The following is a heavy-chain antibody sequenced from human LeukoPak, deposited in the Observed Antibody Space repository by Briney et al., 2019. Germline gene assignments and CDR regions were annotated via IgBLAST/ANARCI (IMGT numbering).Heavy chain of an antibody. D-gene: IGHD3-16*02. CDR1: GGSISSSPYY. CDR3: ARRKIAFGGVIVPFDH. Sequence: PSETLSLTCTVSGGSISSSPYYWGWIRQPRGKGLEWIESVYYSGNTYYIPSLKSRVTMSVDPPNTQSSLKLSSVTAADTAVYYCARRKIAFGGVIVPFDHWGQGTLVTVSS. J-gene: IGHJ4*02. CDR2: VYYSGNT. V-gene: IGHV4-39*01.